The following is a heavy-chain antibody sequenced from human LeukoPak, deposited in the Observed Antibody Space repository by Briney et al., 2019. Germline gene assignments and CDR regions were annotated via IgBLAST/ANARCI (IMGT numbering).Heavy chain of an antibody. CDR1: GFTFSDYY. D-gene: IGHD5-18*01. V-gene: IGHV3-11*01. Sequence: GGSLRLSCAASGFTFSDYYMSWIRQAPGKGLEWVSYISSSGSTIYYADSVKGRFTISRDNAKNSLYLQMNSLRAEDTAVYYCARDLRPGYSYGYIDCWGQGTLVTVSS. CDR3: ARDLRPGYSYGYIDC. CDR2: ISSSGSTI. J-gene: IGHJ4*02.